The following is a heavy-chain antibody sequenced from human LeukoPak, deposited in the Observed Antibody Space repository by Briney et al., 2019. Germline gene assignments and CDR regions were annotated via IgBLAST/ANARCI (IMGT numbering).Heavy chain of an antibody. Sequence: GGSLRLSCAASGFTFSSYVWNWFRQAPGTGLEGVPVYYNNGSNKYYADSVKGRFTISRDNSKNTLYLQMNSLRAEDTAVYYCARDGNGVVVAASDYGDYGFDYWGQGTLVTVSS. CDR3: ARDGNGVVVAASDYGDYGFDY. J-gene: IGHJ4*02. CDR2: YYNNGSNK. CDR1: GFTFSSYV. D-gene: IGHD2-15*01. V-gene: IGHV3-30*04.